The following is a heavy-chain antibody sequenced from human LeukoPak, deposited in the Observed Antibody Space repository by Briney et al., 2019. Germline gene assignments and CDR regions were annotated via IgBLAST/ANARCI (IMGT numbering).Heavy chain of an antibody. Sequence: PGGSLRLSCAASGCTFSSYIMHWVRQAPGKGLEWVSSISSNSSYKYYADSVKGRFTISRDNAKNSLYLQMNSLRAEDTAVYYCESVGVGGGNDAFDIWGQGTMVTVSS. V-gene: IGHV3-21*01. CDR2: ISSNSSYK. D-gene: IGHD4-23*01. CDR3: ESVGVGGGNDAFDI. CDR1: GCTFSSYI. J-gene: IGHJ3*02.